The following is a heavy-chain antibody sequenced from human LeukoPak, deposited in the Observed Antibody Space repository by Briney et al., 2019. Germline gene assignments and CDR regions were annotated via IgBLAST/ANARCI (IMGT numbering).Heavy chain of an antibody. J-gene: IGHJ4*02. V-gene: IGHV4-39*07. CDR1: GGSISSSSYY. CDR3: ARGPYCSSTSCSYEPLGYFGY. Sequence: PSETLSLTCTVSGGSISSSSYYWGWIRQPPGKGLEWIGSIYYSGSTYYNPSLKSRVTISVDTSKNQFSLKLSSVTAADTAVYYCARGPYCSSTSCSYEPLGYFGYWGQGTLVTVSS. D-gene: IGHD2-2*01. CDR2: IYYSGST.